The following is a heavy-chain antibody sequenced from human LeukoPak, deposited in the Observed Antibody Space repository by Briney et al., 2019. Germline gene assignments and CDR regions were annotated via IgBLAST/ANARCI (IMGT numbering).Heavy chain of an antibody. CDR1: GITFRKYW. J-gene: IGHJ4*02. D-gene: IGHD2-21*01. V-gene: IGHV3-7*01. CDR2: INEDGSTQ. Sequence: GGSLRLSCEVSGITFRKYWMTWVRQAPGKGLEWVASINEDGSTQWYVDSVKGRFTVSRDNAKNSLHLQVSSLRVDDTAVYYCTRDYSNARDYWGQGTLVTVSS. CDR3: TRDYSNARDY.